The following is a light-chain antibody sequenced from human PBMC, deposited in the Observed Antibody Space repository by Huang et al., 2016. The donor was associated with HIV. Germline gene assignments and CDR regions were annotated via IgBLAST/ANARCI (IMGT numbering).Light chain of an antibody. CDR2: ATA. V-gene: IGKV3-11*01. CDR1: QSVSSY. J-gene: IGKJ2*01. Sequence: EIVLTQSPATLSLSPGDRATISCRASQSVSSYFAWYQQKPGQAPRLLSYATANRATGVPARFSGSGSGTDFTLTISSLEPEDFANYYCQQRISWPPSYTFGQGTKVEI. CDR3: QQRISWPPSYT.